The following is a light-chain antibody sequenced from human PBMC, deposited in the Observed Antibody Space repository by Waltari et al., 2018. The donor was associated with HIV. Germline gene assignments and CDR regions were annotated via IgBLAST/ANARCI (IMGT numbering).Light chain of an antibody. V-gene: IGKV1-39*01. Sequence: DIQMTQSPSSLSASVGDRVTITCRASQSISSYLNWYQQKQGKAPKLLSYAESSLQSGVPSRFSGSGSGTEFTITISSLQPEDFATYYCQQSYSTPLTFGGGTKVEIK. CDR1: QSISSY. CDR2: AES. J-gene: IGKJ4*01. CDR3: QQSYSTPLT.